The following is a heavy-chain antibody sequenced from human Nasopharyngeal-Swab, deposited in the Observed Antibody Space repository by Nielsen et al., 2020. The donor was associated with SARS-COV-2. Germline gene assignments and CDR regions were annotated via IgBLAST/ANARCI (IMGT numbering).Heavy chain of an antibody. Sequence: GESLKISCAASGFIFSDSAIHWVRQASGKGLEWVGRIRSKGNSYATEYAASVEGRFTISRDDSKNTAYLQMNSLITEDTAVYYCTRCGSSCYTGKDYWSQGTLVTVSS. V-gene: IGHV3-73*01. J-gene: IGHJ4*02. D-gene: IGHD2-15*01. CDR3: TRCGSSCYTGKDY. CDR2: IRSKGNSYAT. CDR1: GFIFSDSA.